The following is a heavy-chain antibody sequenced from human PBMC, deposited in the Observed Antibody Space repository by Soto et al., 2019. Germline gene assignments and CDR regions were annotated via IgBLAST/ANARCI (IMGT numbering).Heavy chain of an antibody. Sequence: ASVKVSCKASGGTFSSFGFNWVRQAPGQGLEWMGGIIPLYGTANHAQRFQGRVTISADESTSTVYMELISLRSEDTAIYYCARDRSMDGYNSRSFDYWGQGTLVTVSS. CDR3: ARDRSMDGYNSRSFDY. D-gene: IGHD5-12*01. J-gene: IGHJ4*02. V-gene: IGHV1-69*13. CDR2: IIPLYGTA. CDR1: GGTFSSFG.